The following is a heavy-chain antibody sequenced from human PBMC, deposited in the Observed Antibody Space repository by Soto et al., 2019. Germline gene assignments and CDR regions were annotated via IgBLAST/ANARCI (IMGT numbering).Heavy chain of an antibody. Sequence: ASVKVSCKASGYTFTGYYFHWVRQVPGQGLEWVGWINLNSGGAIYAKNFQGRVTMTRDTSISTAYLELSSLRSDDTAMYYCARGKLPGPGSAFDLRGQGTMVTVSS. V-gene: IGHV1-2*02. CDR2: INLNSGGA. J-gene: IGHJ3*01. D-gene: IGHD2-15*01. CDR3: ARGKLPGPGSAFDL. CDR1: GYTFTGYY.